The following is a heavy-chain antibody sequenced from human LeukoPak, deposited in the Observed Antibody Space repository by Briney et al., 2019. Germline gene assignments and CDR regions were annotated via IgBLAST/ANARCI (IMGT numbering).Heavy chain of an antibody. CDR2: ISYDGSNK. V-gene: IGHV3-30-3*01. CDR1: GFTFSSYA. J-gene: IGHJ4*02. CDR3: ARDRDGYNWIDY. Sequence: PGGSLRLSCAASGFTFSSYAMHWVRQAPGKGLEWVAVISYDGSNKYYADSVKGRFTISRDNSKNTLYLQMNSLRAEDTAVYYCARDRDGYNWIDYWGQGTLVTVSS. D-gene: IGHD5-24*01.